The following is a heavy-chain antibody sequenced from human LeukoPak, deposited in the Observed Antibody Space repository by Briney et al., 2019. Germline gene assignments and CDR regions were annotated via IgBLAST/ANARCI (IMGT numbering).Heavy chain of an antibody. V-gene: IGHV1-24*01. CDR3: ATVFY. CDR2: FDPEDGET. Sequence: GASVKVSCKASGYTFTSYGISWVRQAPGQGLEWMGGFDPEDGETIYAQKFQGRVTMTEDTSTDTAYMELSSLRSEDTAVYYCATVFYWGQGTLVTVSS. J-gene: IGHJ4*02. CDR1: GYTFTSYG.